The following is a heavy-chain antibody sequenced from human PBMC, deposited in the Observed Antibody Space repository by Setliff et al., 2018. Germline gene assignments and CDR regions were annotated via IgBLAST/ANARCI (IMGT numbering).Heavy chain of an antibody. CDR1: GFTFSNHW. J-gene: IGHJ3*02. CDR2: IRNDGSAT. CDR3: AREWQVGSGWVDTVDI. Sequence: PGGSLRLSCATSGFTFSNHWMHWLRQAPGEGLVWVSRIRNDGSATKYADFVKGRFTISRDNSKNILYLQMNSLRAEDTAIYYCAREWQVGSGWVDTVDIWGQGTMVTVSS. V-gene: IGHV3-74*01. D-gene: IGHD1-26*01.